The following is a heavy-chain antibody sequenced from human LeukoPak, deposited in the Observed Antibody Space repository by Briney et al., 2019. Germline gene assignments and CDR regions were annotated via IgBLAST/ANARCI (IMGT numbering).Heavy chain of an antibody. D-gene: IGHD3-16*02. CDR1: GGSFSGYY. CDR3: ARGGLFLRLGELSPEPGVDY. CDR2: INHSGST. Sequence: SETLSLTCAVYGGSFSGYYWSWIRQPPGKGLEWIGEINHSGSTNYNPSLKSRVTISVDTSKNQFSLKLSSVTAADTAVYYCARGGLFLRLGELSPEPGVDYWGQGTLVTVSS. V-gene: IGHV4-34*01. J-gene: IGHJ4*02.